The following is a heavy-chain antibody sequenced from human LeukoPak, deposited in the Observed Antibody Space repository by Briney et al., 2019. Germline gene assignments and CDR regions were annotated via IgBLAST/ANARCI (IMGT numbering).Heavy chain of an antibody. V-gene: IGHV1-8*01. CDR3: ARLSDHIWYFDL. CDR1: GYPFTTYD. D-gene: IGHD1-14*01. CDR2: MNPSSGYT. Sequence: ASVKVSCKASGYPFTTYDINWVRKATGQGLEWMGWMNPSSGYTGYSQKFQGRVTMTRNTSITTAYMELSSLRSEDTAVYYCARLSDHIWYFDLWGRGTLVTVSS. J-gene: IGHJ2*01.